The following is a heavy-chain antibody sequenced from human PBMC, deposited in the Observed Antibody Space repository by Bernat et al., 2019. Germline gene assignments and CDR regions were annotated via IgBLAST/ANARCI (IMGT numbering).Heavy chain of an antibody. J-gene: IGHJ4*02. V-gene: IGHV6-1*01. D-gene: IGHD3-10*01. CDR1: GDTVPSNNVA. Sequence: QIQLHQSGPGLLRPSQILSLTCAISGDTVPSNNVAWDWIRQSPSRGLEWLGRTYYRSQWHYDYAASGKSRITVNPDTSKNQFSLQWRSVTPDDTAICYCTRARSWANGGDYWGQGTLVNVSS. CDR3: TRARSWANGGDY. CDR2: TYYRSQWHY.